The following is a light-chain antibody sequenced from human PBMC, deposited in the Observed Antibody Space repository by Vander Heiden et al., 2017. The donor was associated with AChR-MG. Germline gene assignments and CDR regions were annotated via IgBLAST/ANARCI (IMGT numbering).Light chain of an antibody. CDR1: QSVSTN. CDR2: GAY. J-gene: IGKJ1*01. V-gene: IGKV3-15*01. Sequence: IIMTQSPATLSVSPGERATPSCRASQSVSTNLAWYQQKPGQAPRLLIYGAYTRATGIPARFSGSGSGTEFTLTISSLQSEDFAVYYCQHYNSWPPWTFGQGTKVEIK. CDR3: QHYNSWPPWT.